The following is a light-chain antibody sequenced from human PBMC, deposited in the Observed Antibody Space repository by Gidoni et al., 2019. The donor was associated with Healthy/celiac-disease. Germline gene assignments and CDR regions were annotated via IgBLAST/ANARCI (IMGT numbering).Light chain of an antibody. CDR1: QSVSSY. Sequence: EIVLTQYPATLSLSPGERATLSCRASQSVSSYLAWYQQKPGQAPRLLIYDASNRATGIPARFSGSGSGTYFTLTISSLEPEDFAVYYCQQRSNWPSVTFGGGTKVEIK. CDR3: QQRSNWPSVT. V-gene: IGKV3-11*01. J-gene: IGKJ4*01. CDR2: DAS.